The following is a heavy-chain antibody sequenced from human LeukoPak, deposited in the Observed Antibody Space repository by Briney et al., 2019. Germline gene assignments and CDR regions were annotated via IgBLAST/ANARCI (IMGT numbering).Heavy chain of an antibody. CDR1: GGPISSSSYY. J-gene: IGHJ4*02. V-gene: IGHV4-39*01. Sequence: PSETLSLTCTVSGGPISSSSYYWGWIRQPPGKGLEWIGSIYYSGSTYYNPSLKSRVTISVDTSKNQFSLKLSPVTAADTAVYYCARRQGNWHYFDYWGQGTLVTVSS. D-gene: IGHD1-1*01. CDR2: IYYSGST. CDR3: ARRQGNWHYFDY.